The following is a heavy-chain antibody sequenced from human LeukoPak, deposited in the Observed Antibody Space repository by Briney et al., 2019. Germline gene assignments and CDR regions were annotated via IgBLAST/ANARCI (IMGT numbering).Heavy chain of an antibody. CDR3: AKAVRAMVTGGGYFDS. D-gene: IGHD5-18*01. J-gene: IGHJ4*01. CDR2: LSGGGDRR. Sequence: GGPLRLPCAASGFAFSNYAMSWVRQAPGKGLEWVSSLSGGGDRRYYAASVMGRFTISRDHSKNTLYLQMHSLRAADTAVYYCAKAVRAMVTGGGYFDSSGDGTLFTVSS. V-gene: IGHV3-23*01. CDR1: GFAFSNYA.